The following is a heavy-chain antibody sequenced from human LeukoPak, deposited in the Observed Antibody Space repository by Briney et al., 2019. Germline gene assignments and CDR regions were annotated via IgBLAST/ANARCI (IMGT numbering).Heavy chain of an antibody. J-gene: IGHJ4*02. CDR3: AKDNGDYLFDY. CDR1: GLTFSSYG. D-gene: IGHD4-17*01. Sequence: HPGGSLRLSCAASGLTFSSYGMHWVRQAPGKGLEWVAVIWYDGSNKYYADSVKGRFTISRDNSKNTLYLQMNSLRAEDTAVYYCAKDNGDYLFDYWGQGTLVTVSS. V-gene: IGHV3-33*06. CDR2: IWYDGSNK.